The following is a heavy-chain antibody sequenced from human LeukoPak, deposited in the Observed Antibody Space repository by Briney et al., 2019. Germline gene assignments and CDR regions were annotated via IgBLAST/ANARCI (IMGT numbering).Heavy chain of an antibody. CDR1: GFTFSSYA. V-gene: IGHV3-48*01. J-gene: IGHJ4*02. CDR2: ISSSSSTI. D-gene: IGHD3-10*01. CDR3: ATGLWFPDY. Sequence: GGSLRLSCAASGFTFSSYAMNWVRQAPGKGLEWVSYISSSSSTIYYADSVKGRFTISRDNAKNSLYLQMNSLRAEDTAVYYCATGLWFPDYWGQGTLVTVSS.